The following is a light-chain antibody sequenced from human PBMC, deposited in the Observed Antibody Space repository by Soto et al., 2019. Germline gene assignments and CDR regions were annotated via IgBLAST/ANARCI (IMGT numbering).Light chain of an antibody. CDR2: GAS. CDR1: QSVSSN. V-gene: IGKV3-15*01. Sequence: EIVMTQSSATLSVSPGERATLYCRASQSVSSNLAWYQQKPGQAPRLLIYGASTRATGIPARFSGSGSGTEFTLTISSLQPDDFATYYCQHYNSYSEAFGQGTKV. CDR3: QHYNSYSEA. J-gene: IGKJ1*01.